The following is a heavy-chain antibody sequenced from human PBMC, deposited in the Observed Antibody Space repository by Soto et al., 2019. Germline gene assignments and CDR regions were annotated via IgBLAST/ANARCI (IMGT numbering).Heavy chain of an antibody. J-gene: IGHJ4*02. CDR1: GGLVSSYY. CDR3: ARGRGYYDGTNYFQYYFDF. D-gene: IGHD3-22*01. Sequence: SETLSLTCTVSGGLVSSYYWSWIRQPPGKGLEWIGYISYSGSTNYNPSLKSRVTMSVDTSDNHFSLKLSSVTAADTALYYCARGRGYYDGTNYFQYYFDFWGQGTLVTVSS. V-gene: IGHV4-59*02. CDR2: ISYSGST.